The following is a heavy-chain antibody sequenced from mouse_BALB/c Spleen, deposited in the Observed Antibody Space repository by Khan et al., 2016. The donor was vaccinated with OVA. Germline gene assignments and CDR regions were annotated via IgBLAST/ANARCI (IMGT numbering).Heavy chain of an antibody. CDR1: GYTFSSYT. J-gene: IGHJ3*01. CDR2: INPNNGYT. Sequence: QVQLKQSGAELARPGASVKMSCKTSGYTFSSYTIHWIKLRPGQGLEWIGYINPNNGYTNYNQKFKDKATLTADKSSTTVYMQLSSLTSDDSAMYNCVRDGAYYMNDGWFAYWGQGTLVTVSA. CDR3: VRDGAYYMNDGWFAY. V-gene: IGHV1-4*01. D-gene: IGHD2-14*01.